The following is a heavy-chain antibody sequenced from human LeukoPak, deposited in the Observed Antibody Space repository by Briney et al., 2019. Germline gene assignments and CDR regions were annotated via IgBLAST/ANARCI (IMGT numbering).Heavy chain of an antibody. CDR1: GFSFSNYW. V-gene: IGHV3-74*01. CDR3: ATGLPTIRGVSP. D-gene: IGHD3-10*01. J-gene: IGHJ5*02. CDR2: INSDGSST. Sequence: GGSLRLSCAASGFSFSNYWMHWVRQAPGKGLVWVSRINSDGSSTTYADSVKGRFTISRDNAKNTLYLQMNSLRAEDTAVYYCATGLPTIRGVSPWGQGTLVTVSS.